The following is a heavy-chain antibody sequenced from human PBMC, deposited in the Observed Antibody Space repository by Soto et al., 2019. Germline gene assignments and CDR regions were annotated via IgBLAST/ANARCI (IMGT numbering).Heavy chain of an antibody. D-gene: IGHD6-13*01. V-gene: IGHV4-59*01. Sequence: SETLSLTCTVSGGSMRNYFWTWIRQPPGKGLEWIGYIHYSGTTSFFPAYNPSLRSRVTISEDTSKNQFSLKLLSVTTADTAVYFCAAGEASSRNLAPYYLDFWGQGTLVTVSS. CDR3: AAGEASSRNLAPYYLDF. CDR2: IHYSGTT. J-gene: IGHJ4*02. CDR1: GGSMRNYF.